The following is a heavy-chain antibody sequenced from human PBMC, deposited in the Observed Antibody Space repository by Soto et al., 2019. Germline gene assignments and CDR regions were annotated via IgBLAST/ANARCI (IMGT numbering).Heavy chain of an antibody. CDR1: GYSFADSW. Sequence: PGESLKISCQGSGYSFADSWIGWVRQVPGRGLEWVGIIYPGYSDIRYRPSFQGRVTISADKSVNTAYLQWSSLGASDAAIYYCARPPGSGTLFANWGQGTPVTVS. V-gene: IGHV5-51*01. J-gene: IGHJ4*02. CDR2: IYPGYSDI. D-gene: IGHD2-15*01. CDR3: ARPPGSGTLFAN.